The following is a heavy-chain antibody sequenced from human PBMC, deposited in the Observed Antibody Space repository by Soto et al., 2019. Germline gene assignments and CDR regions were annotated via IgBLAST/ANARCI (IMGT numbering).Heavy chain of an antibody. CDR1: GFTLGDYS. Sequence: PGGSLRLSCTVSGFTLGDYSLSWFRQAPGKGLEWVGFIRGKSFGGTTEYAASLMGRFSISRDDSKNIAYLEMNSLKTEDTAVNYCTRDEYGWGICQVQSDPWAQGNRVTFSS. J-gene: IGHJ5*02. CDR3: TRDEYGWGICQVQSDP. CDR2: IRGKSFGGTT. D-gene: IGHD3-10*01. V-gene: IGHV3-49*03.